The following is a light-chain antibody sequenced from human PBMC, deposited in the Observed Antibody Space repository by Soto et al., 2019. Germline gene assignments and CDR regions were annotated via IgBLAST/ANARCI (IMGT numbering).Light chain of an antibody. V-gene: IGKV3-15*01. Sequence: EIVMTQSPATLSVSPGDRAALSCRASQSVGSNLAWYQQKPGQAPRLLIYGASTRATGIPARFSGSGSGTEFTLTISSLQSEDFAIYYCQQLNSYPPVTFGQGTRLEIK. CDR2: GAS. J-gene: IGKJ5*01. CDR1: QSVGSN. CDR3: QQLNSYPPVT.